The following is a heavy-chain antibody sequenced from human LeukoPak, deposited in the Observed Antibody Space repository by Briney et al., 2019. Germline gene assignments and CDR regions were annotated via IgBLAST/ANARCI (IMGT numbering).Heavy chain of an antibody. CDR3: AENGFYYDILTGFFSSNWFDP. CDR2: IRSKANSYAT. CDR1: GFTFSGSA. Sequence: PGGSLRLSCAASGFTFSGSAMHWVRQASGKGLEWVGRIRSKANSYATAYTASVTGRFTISRDDSKNTLYLQMDSLKIEDTAIYYCAENGFYYDILTGFFSSNWFDPWGQGTLVTVSS. J-gene: IGHJ5*02. D-gene: IGHD3-9*01. V-gene: IGHV3-73*01.